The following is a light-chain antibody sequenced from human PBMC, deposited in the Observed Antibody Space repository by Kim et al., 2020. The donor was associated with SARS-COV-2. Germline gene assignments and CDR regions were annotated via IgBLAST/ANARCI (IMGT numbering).Light chain of an antibody. CDR2: EVN. V-gene: IGLV2-23*02. Sequence: QSALTQPASVSGSPGQSITISCTGTNSDVGTYNLVSWYQQHPGKAPKLIIYEVNNRPSGVSDRFSGSKSGNTASLTISGLQAEDEVDYYCSSYAGSGLGVFGGGTQLTVL. CDR3: SSYAGSGLGV. CDR1: NSDVGTYNL. J-gene: IGLJ3*02.